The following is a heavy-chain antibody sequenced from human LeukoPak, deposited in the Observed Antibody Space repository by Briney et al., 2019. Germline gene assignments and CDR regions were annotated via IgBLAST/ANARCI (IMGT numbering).Heavy chain of an antibody. CDR3: ARILRAVAGTKDY. J-gene: IGHJ4*02. CDR1: GNPISRGYY. Sequence: SQPLSLPYAVSGNPISRGYYWVWIRQPPGKGLEWIGSIYHSGSTYYNPSLKSRVTISVDTSKNQFSLKLSSVTAADTAVYYCARILRAVAGTKDYWGQGTLVTVSS. CDR2: IYHSGST. V-gene: IGHV4-38-2*01. D-gene: IGHD6-19*01.